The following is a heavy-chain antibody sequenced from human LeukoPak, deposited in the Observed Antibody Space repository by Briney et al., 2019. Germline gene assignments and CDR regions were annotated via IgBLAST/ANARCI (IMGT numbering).Heavy chain of an antibody. Sequence: GEPLKISCKGSGYRFTSHWIGWVRPMPGKGLEWMGIIFPGDSDTAYSPSFQGQATISADKSISTAYLQWSSLKASDTAMYYCATSESQTKFDYWGQGTLVAVSS. CDR2: IFPGDSDT. V-gene: IGHV5-51*01. CDR1: GYRFTSHW. J-gene: IGHJ4*02. D-gene: IGHD1/OR15-1a*01. CDR3: ATSESQTKFDY.